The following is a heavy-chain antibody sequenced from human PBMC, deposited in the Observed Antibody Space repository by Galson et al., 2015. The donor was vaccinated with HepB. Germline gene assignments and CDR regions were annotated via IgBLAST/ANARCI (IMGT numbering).Heavy chain of an antibody. Sequence: SVKVSCKVSGYTLTELSMHWVRQAPGKGLEWMGGFDPEDGETIYAQKFQGRVTMTEDTSTDTAYMEPSSLRSEDTAVYYCARDRSSSSRRGFYYYYMDVWGKGTTVTVSS. CDR3: ARDRSSSSRRGFYYYYMDV. D-gene: IGHD6-6*01. J-gene: IGHJ6*03. V-gene: IGHV1-24*01. CDR2: FDPEDGET. CDR1: GYTLTELS.